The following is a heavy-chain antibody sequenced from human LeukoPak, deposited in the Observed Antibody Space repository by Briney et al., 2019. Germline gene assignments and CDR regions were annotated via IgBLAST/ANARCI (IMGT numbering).Heavy chain of an antibody. Sequence: ASVKVSCKASGYTFTSYDINWVRQATGQGLEWVGWMNPNSGNTGYAQKFQGRVTMTRNTSISTAYMELSSLRSEDTAVYYCARVDCSSTSCSFDPWGQGTLVTVSS. CDR2: MNPNSGNT. V-gene: IGHV1-8*01. D-gene: IGHD2-2*01. CDR1: GYTFTSYD. J-gene: IGHJ5*02. CDR3: ARVDCSSTSCSFDP.